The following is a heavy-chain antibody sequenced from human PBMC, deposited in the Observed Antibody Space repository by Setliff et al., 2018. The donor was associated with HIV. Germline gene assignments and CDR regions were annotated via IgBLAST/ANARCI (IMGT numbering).Heavy chain of an antibody. V-gene: IGHV1-2*02. D-gene: IGHD5-12*01. Sequence: ASVKVSCKASGYTFTGYYMHWVRQAPGQGLEWMGWINPNSGDTNYAQKFQGRVTMTRDTSTSTVYMELSSLRSEDTAVYYCASEGAWQRNALDIWGQGTMVTVSS. CDR3: ASEGAWQRNALDI. CDR1: GYTFTGYY. CDR2: INPNSGDT. J-gene: IGHJ3*02.